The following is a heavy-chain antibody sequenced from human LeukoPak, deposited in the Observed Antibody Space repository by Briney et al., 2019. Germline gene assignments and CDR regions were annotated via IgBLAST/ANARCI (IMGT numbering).Heavy chain of an antibody. CDR2: IIPIFGTA. V-gene: IGHV1-69*06. J-gene: IGHJ4*02. Sequence: SVKVSCKASGGTFSSYAISWVRQAPGQGLEWMGGIIPIFGTANYAQKFQGRVTITADKSTSTAYMELSSLRSEDTAVYYCARDPRGRGYSYGPFDYWGQGTLVTVSS. CDR1: GGTFSSYA. D-gene: IGHD5-18*01. CDR3: ARDPRGRGYSYGPFDY.